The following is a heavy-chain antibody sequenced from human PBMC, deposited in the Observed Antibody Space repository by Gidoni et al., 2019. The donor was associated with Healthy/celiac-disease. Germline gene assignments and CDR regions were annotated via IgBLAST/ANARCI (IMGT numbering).Heavy chain of an antibody. J-gene: IGHJ4*02. CDR1: GFPFDDYA. D-gene: IGHD5-12*01. V-gene: IGHV3-43*02. CDR3: AKGKRWLQPYYFDY. Sequence: EVQLVESGGGVVQPGGSLRLSCAASGFPFDDYAMHWVRQAPGKGLEWVSLSSGDGGSTYYADSVKGRFTISRDNSKNSLYLQMNSLRTEDTVVYYCAKGKRWLQPYYFDYWGQGTLVTVSS. CDR2: SSGDGGST.